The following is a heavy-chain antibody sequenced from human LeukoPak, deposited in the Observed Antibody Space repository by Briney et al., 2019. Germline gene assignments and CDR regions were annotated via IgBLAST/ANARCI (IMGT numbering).Heavy chain of an antibody. CDR2: IYPDDSDS. CDR3: ARVGSVTNFGVVSYYYDY. Sequence: GESLKISCKASGYSFDYYWIAWVRQMPGKGLEWMGIIYPDDSDSTYSPSFQGQVTISVDKSINTAYLQWSSLKASNTAIYYCARVGSVTNFGVVSYYYDYWGQGTLVTVSS. V-gene: IGHV5-51*01. J-gene: IGHJ4*02. D-gene: IGHD3-3*01. CDR1: GYSFDYYW.